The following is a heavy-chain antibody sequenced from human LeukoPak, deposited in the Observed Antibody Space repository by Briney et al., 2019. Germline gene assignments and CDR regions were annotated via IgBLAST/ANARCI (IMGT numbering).Heavy chain of an antibody. Sequence: GGSLRLSCEAAGFTFSSYGMXXVRQAPGXXXXWVALXRYDGSKXDYADSVXGRXTXXXXNSKNTLYLQMNSLRAEDTAMYYCVRTGDTERFDYWGQGTLVTVSS. J-gene: IGHJ4*02. D-gene: IGHD3/OR15-3a*01. CDR2: XRYDGSKX. CDR3: VRTGDTERFDY. CDR1: GFTFSSYG. V-gene: IGHV3-30*02.